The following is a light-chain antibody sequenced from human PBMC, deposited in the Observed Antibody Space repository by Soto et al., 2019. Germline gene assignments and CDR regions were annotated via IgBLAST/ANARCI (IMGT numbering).Light chain of an antibody. Sequence: ILMTQSPDTLSVSLGQRVTLSCRASQSVDNYLAWYQQRPGQSPRPLIYGASTRATGVPARFSGSGSGTDFTLTISSLQSEDLAVYYCQQYNDWPRTFGPGTKVELK. V-gene: IGKV3-15*01. CDR3: QQYNDWPRT. CDR2: GAS. J-gene: IGKJ1*01. CDR1: QSVDNY.